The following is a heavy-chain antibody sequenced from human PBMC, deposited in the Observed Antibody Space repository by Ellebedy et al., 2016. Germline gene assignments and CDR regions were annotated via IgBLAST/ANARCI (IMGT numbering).Heavy chain of an antibody. CDR3: ARDLEDYDFLTGYYHLNWFDP. V-gene: IGHV3-74*01. D-gene: IGHD3-9*01. CDR2: INSDGSST. J-gene: IGHJ5*02. Sequence: GGSLRLSXAASGFTFSSYWMHWVRQAPGKGLVWVSRINSDGSSTSYADSVKGRFTISRDNAKNTLYLQMDSLRAEDTAVYYCARDLEDYDFLTGYYHLNWFDPWGQGTLVTVSS. CDR1: GFTFSSYW.